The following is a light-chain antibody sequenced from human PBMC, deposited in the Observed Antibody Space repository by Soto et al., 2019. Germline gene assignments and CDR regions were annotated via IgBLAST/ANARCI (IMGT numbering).Light chain of an antibody. CDR1: SGYVGTYSL. J-gene: IGLJ1*01. CDR3: CLYVGATTYV. Sequence: QCALAQPASVYGSPGQSITISCTGASGYVGTYSLVSWYQQHPGKAPKVVIYEGHKRPSGVPDRFSGSTSVNTASLTISGLQTDDEADYYCCLYVGATTYVFGTGTKLTV. CDR2: EGH. V-gene: IGLV2-23*01.